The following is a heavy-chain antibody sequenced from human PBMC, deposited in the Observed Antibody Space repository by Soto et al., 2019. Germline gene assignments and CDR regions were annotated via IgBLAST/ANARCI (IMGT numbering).Heavy chain of an antibody. V-gene: IGHV4-34*01. J-gene: IGHJ5*02. Sequence: QVHLHQWGAGLLEPSETLSLTCAVYGGSFGAYYWSWIRQPPGKGLEWIGESSHSGSTNYNPSLKSRVTISVDTSKNQFSLKLSSVTAADTAVYYCATRPGGRLLWFGELIPAFDPWGQGTLVTVSS. CDR3: ATRPGGRLLWFGELIPAFDP. CDR2: SSHSGST. CDR1: GGSFGAYY. D-gene: IGHD3-10*01.